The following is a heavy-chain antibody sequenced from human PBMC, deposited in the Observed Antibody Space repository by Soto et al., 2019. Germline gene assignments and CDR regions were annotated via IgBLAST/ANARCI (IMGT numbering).Heavy chain of an antibody. V-gene: IGHV3-66*01. CDR3: ARGSAVTRGRYFDY. CDR1: GFTVSSNY. D-gene: IGHD4-4*01. J-gene: IGHJ4*02. Sequence: EVQLVESGGGLVQPGGSLRLSCAASGFTVSSNYMSWVRQAPGKGLEWVSVIYSGGSTYYADSVKGRFTISRDNSKNTLYLQMNSLRAEDTAVYYCARGSAVTRGRYFDYWGQGTLVTVSS. CDR2: IYSGGST.